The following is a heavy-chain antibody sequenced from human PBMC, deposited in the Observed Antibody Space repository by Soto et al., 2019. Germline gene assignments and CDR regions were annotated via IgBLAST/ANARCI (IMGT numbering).Heavy chain of an antibody. D-gene: IGHD3-10*01. J-gene: IGHJ6*02. CDR1: GGSISSGGYY. CDR3: ARGGQLVRGVYLWPTVEDV. V-gene: IGHV4-31*03. CDR2: IYYSGST. Sequence: SETLSLTCTVSGGSISSGGYYWSWIRQHPGKGLEWIGYIYYSGSTYYNPSLKSRVTISVDTSKNQFSLKLSSVTAADTAVYYCARGGQLVRGVYLWPTVEDVWGQGTTVTV.